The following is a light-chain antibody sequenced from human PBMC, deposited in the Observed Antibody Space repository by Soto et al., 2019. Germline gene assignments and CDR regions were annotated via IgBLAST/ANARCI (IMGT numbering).Light chain of an antibody. J-gene: IGKJ5*01. V-gene: IGKV3-15*01. Sequence: ERVMTQSPATLSVSPGERATLSCRASQSVGSNLAWYQQKPGQAPRLLIFGASSRATGVPARFSGSGSGTKFTLTIASLQPDDFATYYCQQYNSYPITFGQGTRLEIK. CDR3: QQYNSYPIT. CDR2: GAS. CDR1: QSVGSN.